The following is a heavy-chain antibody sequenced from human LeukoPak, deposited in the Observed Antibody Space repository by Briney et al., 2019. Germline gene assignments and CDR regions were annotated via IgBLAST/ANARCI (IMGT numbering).Heavy chain of an antibody. J-gene: IGHJ4*02. D-gene: IGHD5-18*01. V-gene: IGHV3-30-3*01. CDR3: ARDYATDTDMV. CDR1: GFTFSTYS. CDR2: ISYDGCSK. Sequence: GRSLRLSCAASGFTFSTYSMHWVRKAPGKGLEWVAVISYDGCSKYYADSLKGRFTISRDNSKNTLYLQMNSMGAEDTAVYYCARDYATDTDMVWGQGILVTVSS.